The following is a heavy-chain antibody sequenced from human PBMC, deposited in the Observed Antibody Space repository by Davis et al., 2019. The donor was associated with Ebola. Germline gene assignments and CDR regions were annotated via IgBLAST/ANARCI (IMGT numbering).Heavy chain of an antibody. CDR1: GFTFSSYS. Sequence: PGGSLRLSCAASGFTFSSYSMNWVRQAPGKGLEWVSYISSSSSTIYYADSVKGRFTISRDNAKNSLYLQMNSLRAEDTAVYYCARDLVVGAFDPWGQGTLVTVSS. CDR3: ARDLVVGAFDP. V-gene: IGHV3-48*01. CDR2: ISSSSSTI. D-gene: IGHD2-15*01. J-gene: IGHJ5*02.